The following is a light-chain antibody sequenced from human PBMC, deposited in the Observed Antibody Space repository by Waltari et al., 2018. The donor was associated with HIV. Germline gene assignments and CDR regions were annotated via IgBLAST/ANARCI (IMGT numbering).Light chain of an antibody. J-gene: IGLJ3*02. CDR1: RSNIGSNT. CDR3: TTWDDSLNVLV. Sequence: QSVLTQPPSASGTPGQTVTISCSGSRSNIGSNTVNWYQHLPGTAPKLLIYSNNVRPSGVPDRFSVFKSGTSASLAISGLQSQDEADYYCTTWDDSLNVLVFGGGTEVTVL. CDR2: SNN. V-gene: IGLV1-44*01.